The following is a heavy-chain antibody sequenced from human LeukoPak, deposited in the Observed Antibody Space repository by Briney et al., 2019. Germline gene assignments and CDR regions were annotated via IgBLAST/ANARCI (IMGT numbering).Heavy chain of an antibody. CDR1: GGSISSYY. J-gene: IGHJ4*02. CDR2: IYYSGST. V-gene: IGHV4-59*01. Sequence: PSETLSLTCTVSGGSISSYYWNWIRQPPGKELEWIGFIYYSGSTNYNPSLKSRVTISVDTSKNQFSLKLTSVTAADTAVYYCAKDQRWESPHYLDSWGQGTLVTVSS. CDR3: AKDQRWESPHYLDS. D-gene: IGHD1-26*01.